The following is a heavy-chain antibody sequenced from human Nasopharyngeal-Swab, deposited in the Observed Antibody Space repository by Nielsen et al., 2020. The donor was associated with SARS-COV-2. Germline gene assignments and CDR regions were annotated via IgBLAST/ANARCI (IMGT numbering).Heavy chain of an antibody. CDR2: IYYSGST. D-gene: IGHD3-3*01. V-gene: IGHV4-39*01. CDR3: ATEPRKITIFGVVTSPGYYGMDV. CDR1: GGSISSSSYY. Sequence: SETLSLTCTVSGGSISSSSYYWGWIRQPPGKGLEWIGSIYYSGSTYYNPSLKSRVTISVDTFKNQFSLKLSSVTAADTAVYYCATEPRKITIFGVVTSPGYYGMDVWGQGTTVTVSS. J-gene: IGHJ6*02.